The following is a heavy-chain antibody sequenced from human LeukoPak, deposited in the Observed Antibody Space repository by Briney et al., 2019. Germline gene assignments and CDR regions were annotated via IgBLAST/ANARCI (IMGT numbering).Heavy chain of an antibody. CDR1: GYTLTGYY. J-gene: IGHJ3*02. CDR2: INPNSGGT. D-gene: IGHD3-10*01. Sequence: ASVKVSCKASGYTLTGYYMHWVRQAPGQGLEWVGWINPNSGGTNYAQKFQGRVTMTRDTSISTAYMELSRLRSDDTAVYYCARDPLWFGDAFDIWGQGTMVTVSS. V-gene: IGHV1-2*02. CDR3: ARDPLWFGDAFDI.